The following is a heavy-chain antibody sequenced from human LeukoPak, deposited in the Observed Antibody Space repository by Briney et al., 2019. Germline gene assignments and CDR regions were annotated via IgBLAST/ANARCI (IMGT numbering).Heavy chain of an antibody. CDR2: IYTSGST. D-gene: IGHD3-16*01. Sequence: SETLSLTCTVSGGSISGVYWNWIRQPPRKGLEWVGYIYTSGSTSFNPSLKSRLSFSIDTSKNQVSLRLSSVTATDTAVYYCTRRRGGWGEGEFDFWGQGIPVTVST. CDR3: TRRRGGWGEGEFDF. J-gene: IGHJ4*02. V-gene: IGHV4-4*09. CDR1: GGSISGVY.